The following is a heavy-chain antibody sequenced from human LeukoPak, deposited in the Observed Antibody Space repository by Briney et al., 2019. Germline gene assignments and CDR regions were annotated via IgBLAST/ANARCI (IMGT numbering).Heavy chain of an antibody. V-gene: IGHV1-69*05. D-gene: IGHD1-26*01. CDR3: ARDDGSATLGFDS. CDR1: GTTFSRYA. Sequence: SVKVSCKASGTTFSRYAISWVRQAPGQGLEWMGGVIPVLGTTNYAQKFQDRVSITTDESTSTAYMEVSSLRSVDTAVYYCARDDGSATLGFDSWGQGTLVTVSS. J-gene: IGHJ4*02. CDR2: VIPVLGTT.